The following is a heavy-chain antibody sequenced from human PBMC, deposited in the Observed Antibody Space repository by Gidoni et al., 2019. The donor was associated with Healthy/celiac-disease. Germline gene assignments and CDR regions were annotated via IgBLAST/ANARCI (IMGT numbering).Heavy chain of an antibody. CDR3: ARDGNTFTIFGVVSQFDY. V-gene: IGHV3-11*01. D-gene: IGHD3-3*01. Sequence: QVQLVESGGGLVKPGGSLRLSCAASGFTLSDYYMSWIRQAPGKGLEWVAYISSSGSTIYYADSVKGRFTISRDNAKNSLYLQMNSLRAEDTAVYYCARDGNTFTIFGVVSQFDYWGQGTLVTVSS. CDR1: GFTLSDYY. J-gene: IGHJ4*02. CDR2: ISSSGSTI.